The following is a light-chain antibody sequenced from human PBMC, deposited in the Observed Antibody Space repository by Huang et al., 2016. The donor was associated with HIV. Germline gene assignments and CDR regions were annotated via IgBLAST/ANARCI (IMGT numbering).Light chain of an antibody. CDR1: QSVLQTYNNKNF. CDR2: WAS. V-gene: IGKV4-1*01. J-gene: IGKJ1*01. CDR3: HQCYDTPQT. Sequence: DIVVTQSPDSLALSLGGRAAINCTASQSVLQTYNNKNFLSWYQLKPGQPPKLLMYWASTRESVVPDRFSASGSGTHFTLTIASLQAEDVAVYYCHQCYDTPQTFGQGTKVEVK.